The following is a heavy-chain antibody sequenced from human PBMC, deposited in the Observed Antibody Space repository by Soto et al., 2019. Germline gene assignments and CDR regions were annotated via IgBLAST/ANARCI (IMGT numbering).Heavy chain of an antibody. D-gene: IGHD6-13*01. V-gene: IGHV3-48*01. CDR1: GFTLSSYS. CDR3: ARDTRSSWYTYFDY. J-gene: IGHJ4*02. CDR2: ISSLSSTI. Sequence: EVQLVGSGGGLVQPGGSLRLSCEVSGFTLSSYSMNWVRQAPGKGLEWLSYISSLSSTILYADSVEGRFTTSRDNAKNTLYLQMNSLRAEDTAVYYCARDTRSSWYTYFDYWGQGTLVTVSS.